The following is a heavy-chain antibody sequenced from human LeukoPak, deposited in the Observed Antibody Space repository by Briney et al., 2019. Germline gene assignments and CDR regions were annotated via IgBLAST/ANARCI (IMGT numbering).Heavy chain of an antibody. V-gene: IGHV1-2*02. Sequence: ASVKVSCKASGYTFTGYYMHWVRQAPGQGLEWMGWINPNSGGTNYAQKFQGRVTMTRDTSISTAYMELSRLRSDDTAVYYCARVKLPRWDIVVVPAAPDNYYYGMDVWGQGTTVTVSS. J-gene: IGHJ6*02. CDR3: ARVKLPRWDIVVVPAAPDNYYYGMDV. D-gene: IGHD2-2*01. CDR1: GYTFTGYY. CDR2: INPNSGGT.